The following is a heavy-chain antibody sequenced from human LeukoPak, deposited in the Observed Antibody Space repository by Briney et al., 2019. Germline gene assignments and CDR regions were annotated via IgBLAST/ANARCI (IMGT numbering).Heavy chain of an antibody. CDR2: IYYSGST. V-gene: IGHV4-39*01. J-gene: IGHJ4*02. Sequence: SETLSLTCTVSGGSISSSSYYWGWIRQPPGKGLEWIGSIYYSGSTYYNPSLKSRVTISVDTSKNQFSLKLSSVTAADTAVYYCTAGRSDYFDFWGQGNLVTVSS. CDR3: TAGRSDYFDF. CDR1: GGSISSSSYY. D-gene: IGHD6-25*01.